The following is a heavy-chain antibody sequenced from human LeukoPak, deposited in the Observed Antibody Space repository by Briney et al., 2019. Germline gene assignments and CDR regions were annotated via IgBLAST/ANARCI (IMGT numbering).Heavy chain of an antibody. V-gene: IGHV4-34*01. Sequence: PSETLSLTCAVYGGSFSGYYWSWIRQPPGKGLEWIGEINHSGSTNYNPSLKSRVTLSVDTSKNQFSLKLSSVTAADTAVYYCARGRYYDYVWGTAASDAFDIWGQGTMVTVSS. CDR1: GGSFSGYY. D-gene: IGHD3-16*01. J-gene: IGHJ3*02. CDR2: INHSGST. CDR3: ARGRYYDYVWGTAASDAFDI.